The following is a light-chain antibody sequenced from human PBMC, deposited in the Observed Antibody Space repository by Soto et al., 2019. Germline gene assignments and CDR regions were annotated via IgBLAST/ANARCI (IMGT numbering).Light chain of an antibody. V-gene: IGKV1-9*01. Sequence: DIQLTQSPSFLSASVGDRVTITCRASQGIGLYLAWYQEKAGKAPKLLIYSASTIQSGVPARFSGSGSGTEFTLTITSLQPEDFATYYCQQFHSYPVTFGGGTEVDIK. CDR1: QGIGLY. CDR2: SAS. CDR3: QQFHSYPVT. J-gene: IGKJ4*01.